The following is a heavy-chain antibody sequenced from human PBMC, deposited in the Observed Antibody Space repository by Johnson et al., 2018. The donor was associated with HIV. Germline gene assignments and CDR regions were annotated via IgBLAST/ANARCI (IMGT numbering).Heavy chain of an antibody. J-gene: IGHJ3*02. CDR3: ATSTASDALDI. D-gene: IGHD1-1*01. CDR2: ITGSGTVV. V-gene: IGHV3-11*04. CDR1: GFTFSDYY. Sequence: QVQLVESGGGLVKPGGSLRLSCAASGFTFSDYYMSWIRQAPGKGLEWVSYITGSGTVVYYADSVKGRFTISRDNSKNTLYLQMNSLRAEDTAVYYCATSTASDALDIWGQGTMVTVSS.